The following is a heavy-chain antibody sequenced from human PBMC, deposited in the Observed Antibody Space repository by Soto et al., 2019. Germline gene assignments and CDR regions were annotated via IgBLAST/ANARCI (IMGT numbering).Heavy chain of an antibody. CDR3: ARDLEEDIVVVPAAIQASYYYGMDV. Sequence: ASVKVSCKASVYTFTSYGISWVRQAPGQGLEWMGWISAYNGNTNYAQKLQGRVTMTTDTSTSTAYMELRSLRSDDTAVYYCARDLEEDIVVVPAAIQASYYYGMDVWGQGTTVTVSS. D-gene: IGHD2-2*02. J-gene: IGHJ6*02. CDR2: ISAYNGNT. V-gene: IGHV1-18*01. CDR1: VYTFTSYG.